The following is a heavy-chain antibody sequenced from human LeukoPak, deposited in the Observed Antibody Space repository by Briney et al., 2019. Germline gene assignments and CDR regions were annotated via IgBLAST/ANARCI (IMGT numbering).Heavy chain of an antibody. CDR2: ISGSGGST. V-gene: IGHV3-23*01. J-gene: IGHJ4*02. D-gene: IGHD5-18*01. CDR3: AKEDSYGYREYYFDY. CDR1: GFTFSSYA. Sequence: PGGSLRLSCAASGFTFSSYAMSWVRQAPGKGLELDSAISGSGGSTYYGDSVKGGFTISRDNSKNTLYLQMNSLRAEDTAVYYCAKEDSYGYREYYFDYWGQGTLVTVSS.